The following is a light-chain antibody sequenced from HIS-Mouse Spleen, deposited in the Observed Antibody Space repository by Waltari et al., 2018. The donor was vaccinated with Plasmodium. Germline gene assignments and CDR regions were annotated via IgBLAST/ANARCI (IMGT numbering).Light chain of an antibody. J-gene: IGLJ3*02. Sequence: QSALTQPASVSGSPGQSITISCTGTSRDVGRFNIVSWYQQHPGKAPKLRIYEGSNRPSGIPVRFSGSKSGTSASLAISGLRSEDEADYYCAAWDDSLSGPWVFGGGTKLTVL. CDR1: SRDVGRFNI. CDR2: EGS. CDR3: AAWDDSLSGPWV. V-gene: IGLV2-14*02.